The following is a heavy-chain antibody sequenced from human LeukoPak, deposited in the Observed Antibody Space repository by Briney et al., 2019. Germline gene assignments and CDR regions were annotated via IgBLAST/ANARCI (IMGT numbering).Heavy chain of an antibody. J-gene: IGHJ3*02. CDR1: GFTFDDYG. Sequence: PGGSLRLSCAASGFTFDDYGMSWVRQAPGKGLVWVSRINTDGSSTSYADSVKGRFTISRDNAKNTLYLQMNSLRAEDTAVYYCARDPRGRGEAFDIWGQGTMVTVSS. D-gene: IGHD3-10*01. CDR3: ARDPRGRGEAFDI. V-gene: IGHV3-74*01. CDR2: INTDGSST.